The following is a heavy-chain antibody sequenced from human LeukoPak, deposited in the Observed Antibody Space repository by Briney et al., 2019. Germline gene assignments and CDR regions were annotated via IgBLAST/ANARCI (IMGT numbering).Heavy chain of an antibody. CDR1: GYTFTSYD. CDR2: MNPNSGNT. Sequence: ASVKVSCKASGYTFTSYDINWVRQATGQGLEWMGWMNPNSGNTGYAQKFQGRVTMTRNTSISTAYMELSSLRSEDTAVYYCAREMVVAANFDYWVQGTLVTVCS. V-gene: IGHV1-8*01. J-gene: IGHJ4*02. D-gene: IGHD2-15*01. CDR3: AREMVVAANFDY.